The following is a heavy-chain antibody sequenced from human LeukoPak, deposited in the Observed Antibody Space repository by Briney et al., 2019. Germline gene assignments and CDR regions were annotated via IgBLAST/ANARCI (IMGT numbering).Heavy chain of an antibody. CDR3: ARGSPPEIVVVPAATSSRCNWFDP. D-gene: IGHD2-2*01. CDR1: GGSFSGYY. J-gene: IGHJ5*02. Sequence: PSETLSLTCAVYGGSFSGYYWSWIRQPPGKGLEWIGEINHSGSTNYNPSLKSRVTISVDTSKNQFSLKLSSVTAADTAVYYCARGSPPEIVVVPAATSSRCNWFDPWGQGTLVTVSS. V-gene: IGHV4-34*01. CDR2: INHSGST.